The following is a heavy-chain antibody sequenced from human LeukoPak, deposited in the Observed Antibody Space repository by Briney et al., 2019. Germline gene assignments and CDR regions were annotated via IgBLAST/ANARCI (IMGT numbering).Heavy chain of an antibody. CDR2: INPNSGGT. V-gene: IGHV1-2*02. CDR1: GYTFTGYY. CDR3: ARPSTMDTAMVTFDY. J-gene: IGHJ4*02. D-gene: IGHD5-18*01. Sequence: ASVKVSCKASGYTFTGYYMHWVRQAPGQGLEWMGWINPNSGGTNYAQKFQGRVTMTRDTSISTAYMELSRLRSDDTAVYYCARPSTMDTAMVTFDYWGQGTLVTVSS.